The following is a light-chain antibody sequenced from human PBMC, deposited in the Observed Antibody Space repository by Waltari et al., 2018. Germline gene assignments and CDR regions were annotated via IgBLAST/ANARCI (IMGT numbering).Light chain of an antibody. CDR1: IRAVGGYGD. CDR3: SSYTTTNAV. Sequence: QSALTQPASVSASPGQSITLSRTGTIRAVGGYGDVSWYQQHPGKAPKLIIYDVNYRPSGVSNRFSGSKSGNTASLTISGLQVEDEADYYCSSYTTTNAVFGGGTKLTVL. V-gene: IGLV2-14*03. J-gene: IGLJ3*02. CDR2: DVN.